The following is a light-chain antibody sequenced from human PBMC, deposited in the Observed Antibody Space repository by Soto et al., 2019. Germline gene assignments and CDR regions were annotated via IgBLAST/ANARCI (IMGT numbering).Light chain of an antibody. CDR1: SSDIGGYKY. J-gene: IGLJ2*01. CDR3: FSYTNTSTRV. CDR2: EVS. Sequence: QSALTQPASVSGSPGQSITISCTGTSSDIGGYKYVSWYQRHPGKAPKLLIYEVSNRPSGVSNRFSGSKSGNTASLTISGLQTEDEADYYCFSYTNTSTRVFGGGTKLTVL. V-gene: IGLV2-14*01.